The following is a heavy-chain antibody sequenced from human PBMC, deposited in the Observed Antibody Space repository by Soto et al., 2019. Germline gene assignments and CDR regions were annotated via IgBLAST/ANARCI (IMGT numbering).Heavy chain of an antibody. V-gene: IGHV1-69*06. D-gene: IGHD2-2*01. CDR3: ARKGVPAAFGLPYYYYGMDV. J-gene: IGHJ6*02. Sequence: SVKVSCKASGGTFSSYAISWVRQAPGQGLEWMGGIIPIFGTANYAQKFQGRVTITADKSTSTAHMELSSLRSEDTAVYYCARKGVPAAFGLPYYYYGMDVWGQGTTVTVSS. CDR2: IIPIFGTA. CDR1: GGTFSSYA.